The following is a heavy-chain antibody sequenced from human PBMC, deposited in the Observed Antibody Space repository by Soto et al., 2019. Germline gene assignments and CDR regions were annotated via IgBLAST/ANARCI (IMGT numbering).Heavy chain of an antibody. D-gene: IGHD3-22*01. CDR2: IYYSGST. CDR3: ARGGGDYYDSSGSVDY. CDR1: GGSISSYY. Sequence: QVQLQESGPGLVKPSETLSLTCTVSGGSISSYYWSWIRQPPGKGLEWIGYIYYSGSTNYNPSLKCRVTISVDTSKNQFAQKLSSVTAADSVVYYCARGGGDYYDSSGSVDYWGQGTLVTVSS. J-gene: IGHJ4*02. V-gene: IGHV4-59*01.